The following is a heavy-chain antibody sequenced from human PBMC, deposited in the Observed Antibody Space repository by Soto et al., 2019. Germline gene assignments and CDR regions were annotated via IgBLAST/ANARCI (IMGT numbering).Heavy chain of an antibody. CDR3: ARLTGIVATTPYFDY. CDR1: GGSISSSSYY. Sequence: QLQLQESGPGLAKPSETLSLTCTVSGGSISSSSYYWGWIRQPPGKGLEWIGSIYYSGSTYYNPSLKSRVTISVDTSKNQFSLKLSSVTAADTAVYYCARLTGIVATTPYFDYWGQGTLVTVSS. J-gene: IGHJ4*02. V-gene: IGHV4-39*01. CDR2: IYYSGST. D-gene: IGHD5-12*01.